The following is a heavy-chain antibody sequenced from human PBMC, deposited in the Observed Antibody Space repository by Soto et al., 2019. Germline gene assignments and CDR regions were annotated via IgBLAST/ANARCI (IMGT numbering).Heavy chain of an antibody. D-gene: IGHD6-19*01. CDR3: ARDRRIAVAESTFDY. Sequence: ASVKVSCKASGYTFTSYAMHWVRQAPGQRLEWMGWINAGNGNTKYSQKFQGRVTITRDTSASTAYMELSSLRSEDTAVYYCARDRRIAVAESTFDYWGQGTLVTVS. J-gene: IGHJ4*02. CDR2: INAGNGNT. CDR1: GYTFTSYA. V-gene: IGHV1-3*01.